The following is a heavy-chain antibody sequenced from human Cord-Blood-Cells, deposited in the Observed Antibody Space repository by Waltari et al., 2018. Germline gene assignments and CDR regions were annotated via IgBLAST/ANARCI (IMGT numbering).Heavy chain of an antibody. D-gene: IGHD1-26*01. Sequence: QVQLVESGGGVVQPGRSLRLSCAASGFTFSSYGMHWVRQARGKGREWVTVLGYVGSNKCEAVSVKGRFTIARDNSENTLYLQMNSVRAEDTAVYYCARDDGSYYALDIWGQGTMVTVSS. CDR1: GFTFSSYG. J-gene: IGHJ3*02. V-gene: IGHV3-33*01. CDR2: LGYVGSNK. CDR3: ARDDGSYYALDI.